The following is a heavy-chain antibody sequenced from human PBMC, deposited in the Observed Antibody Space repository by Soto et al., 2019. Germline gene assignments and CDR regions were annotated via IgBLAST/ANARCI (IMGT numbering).Heavy chain of an antibody. CDR3: ARKGVSNLDY. CDR1: GFTFTTYT. Sequence: VLLVESGGGLVKPGESLRLSCAASGFTFTTYTMTWVRQAPGKGLEWVSVISRRSGSSKYYADSVKGRFTISRDNAKNSLYLQMNSLSADDTATYYCARKGVSNLDYWGQGTLVTVSS. D-gene: IGHD2-8*01. J-gene: IGHJ4*02. CDR2: ISRRSGSSK. V-gene: IGHV3-21*04.